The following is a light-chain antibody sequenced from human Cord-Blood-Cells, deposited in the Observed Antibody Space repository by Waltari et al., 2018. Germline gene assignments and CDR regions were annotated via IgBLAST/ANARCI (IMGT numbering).Light chain of an antibody. V-gene: IGKV1-5*01. CDR1: PSISSW. J-gene: IGKJ1*01. CDR3: QQYNSYSGT. CDR2: DAS. Sequence: DIQMTQSPSTLSASVGHTVPITCRASPSISSWLAWYQQKPGKAHKLLIYDASSLESGVPSRFSGSGSGTEFTLTISSLQPDDFATYYCQQYNSYSGTFGQGTKVEIK.